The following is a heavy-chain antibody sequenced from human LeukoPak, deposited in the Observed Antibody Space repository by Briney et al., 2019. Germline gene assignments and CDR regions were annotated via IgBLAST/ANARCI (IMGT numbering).Heavy chain of an antibody. CDR1: GFTFTSYW. J-gene: IGHJ4*02. D-gene: IGHD3-10*01. V-gene: IGHV3-7*05. CDR2: IKQDGSEL. Sequence: RAGGSLRLSCAASGFTFTSYWMSWVRQAPGKGLEWVANIKQDGSELYYVDSVKGRFTISRDNAKNSLYLQMNSLRAEDTAVYYCARLYYYGSGSNKEYFDYWGQGTLVTVSS. CDR3: ARLYYYGSGSNKEYFDY.